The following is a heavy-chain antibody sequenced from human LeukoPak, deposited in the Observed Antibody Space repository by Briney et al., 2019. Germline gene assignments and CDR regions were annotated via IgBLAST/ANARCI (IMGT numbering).Heavy chain of an antibody. CDR2: ISSSGSTI. CDR1: GFTFSDYY. D-gene: IGHD1-26*01. CDR3: AKDRTVGASYWYFDL. J-gene: IGHJ2*01. V-gene: IGHV3-11*01. Sequence: GGSLRLSCAASGFTFSDYYMSWIRQAPGKGLEWVSYISSSGSTIYYADSVKGRFAISRDSSKNTLFLHMNTLRAEDTAIYYCAKDRTVGASYWYFDLWGRGTLVTVSS.